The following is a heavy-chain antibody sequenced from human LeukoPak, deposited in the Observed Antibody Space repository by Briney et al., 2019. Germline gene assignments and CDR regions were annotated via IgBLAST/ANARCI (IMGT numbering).Heavy chain of an antibody. D-gene: IGHD2-15*01. CDR3: AKNGDRGAYCSGGSCYPYYYYNMDV. J-gene: IGHJ6*03. V-gene: IGHV3-7*03. CDR2: IKQDGGEK. CDR1: GFTFSSYW. Sequence: PGGSLRLSCAASGFTFSSYWMSWVRQAPGKGLEWVANIKQDGGEKYYVDSVKGRFTISRDNAKNSLYLQMNSLRAEDTAIYYCAKNGDRGAYCSGGSCYPYYYYNMDVWGKGTTVTISS.